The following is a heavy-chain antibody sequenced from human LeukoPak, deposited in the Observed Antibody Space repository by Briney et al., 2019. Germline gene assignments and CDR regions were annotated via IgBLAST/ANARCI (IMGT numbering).Heavy chain of an antibody. Sequence: PSETLSLTCIVSGDSISNYYWSWIRQSAGKRLEWIGRINTSGNTNYNPSLKSRVTMSLDTSKNQLSLNLSSVTVADTAVYYCARDRLGFRVDVWGKGTTVTVSS. CDR2: INTSGNT. CDR3: ARDRLGFRVDV. V-gene: IGHV4-4*07. D-gene: IGHD5-12*01. CDR1: GDSISNYY. J-gene: IGHJ6*04.